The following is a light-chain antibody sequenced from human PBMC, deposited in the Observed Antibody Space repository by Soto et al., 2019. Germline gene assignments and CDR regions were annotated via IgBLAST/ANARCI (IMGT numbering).Light chain of an antibody. CDR2: GAS. CDR3: QRYGSSSLT. Sequence: EIVLTQSPGTLSLSPGERATLSCRASQSVSSSYLAWYQQKAGQAPRLLIYGASSRATGIPDRFSGSGSGTDFTLSISRLEPEDFAVYYCQRYGSSSLTFGGGTKVENK. CDR1: QSVSSSY. V-gene: IGKV3-20*01. J-gene: IGKJ4*01.